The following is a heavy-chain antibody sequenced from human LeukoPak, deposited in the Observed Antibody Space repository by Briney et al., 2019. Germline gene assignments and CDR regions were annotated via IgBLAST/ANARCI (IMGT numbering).Heavy chain of an antibody. J-gene: IGHJ4*02. CDR3: ATLPGIAVAGTFDY. D-gene: IGHD6-19*01. CDR1: GFTFSNHA. V-gene: IGHV3-13*01. CDR2: IGTAGDT. Sequence: GGSLRLSCATSGFTFSNHAMHWVRQASGKGLEWVSAIGTAGDTFYPGSVKGRFTISRENAKNSLSLQMNSLRAEDTAVYYCATLPGIAVAGTFDYWGQGTLVTVSS.